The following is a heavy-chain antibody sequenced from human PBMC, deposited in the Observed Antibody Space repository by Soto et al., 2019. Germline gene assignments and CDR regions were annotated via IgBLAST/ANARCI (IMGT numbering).Heavy chain of an antibody. Sequence: QVQLVESGGGVVRPGRSLRLSCAASGFTFSSYGMHWVRQAPGKGLEWVAVISYDGSNKYYADSVKGRFTISRDNSKNTLYLQMNSLRAEDTAVYYCAKGAVPQGGMDVWGQGTTVTVSS. D-gene: IGHD3-10*01. V-gene: IGHV3-30*18. J-gene: IGHJ6*02. CDR1: GFTFSSYG. CDR2: ISYDGSNK. CDR3: AKGAVPQGGMDV.